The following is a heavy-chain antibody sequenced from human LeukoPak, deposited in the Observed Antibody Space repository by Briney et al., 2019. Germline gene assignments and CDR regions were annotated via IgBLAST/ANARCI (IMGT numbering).Heavy chain of an antibody. D-gene: IGHD6-13*01. CDR3: ATEIAAAGRKADAFDI. CDR1: GYSISSGYY. Sequence: SETLSLTCTVSGYSISSGYYWGWIRPPPGKGLEWIGSIYHSGSTYYNPSLKSRVTISVDTSKNQFSLKLSSVTAADTAVYYCATEIAAAGRKADAFDIWGQGTMVTVSS. J-gene: IGHJ3*02. CDR2: IYHSGST. V-gene: IGHV4-38-2*02.